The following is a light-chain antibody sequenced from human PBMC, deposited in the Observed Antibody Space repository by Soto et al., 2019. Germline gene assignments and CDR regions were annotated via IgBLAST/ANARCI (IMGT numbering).Light chain of an antibody. J-gene: IGLJ2*01. CDR2: QDN. Sequence: SYELTQPPSVSVSPGQTASITCSGDKLGEKYASWYQQKPGQSPVLVIYQDNKRPSGIPERFSGSNSGNTATLTISGTQAMDGADYYCQAWDSSTAVVFGGGTKLTVL. CDR3: QAWDSSTAVV. CDR1: KLGEKY. V-gene: IGLV3-1*01.